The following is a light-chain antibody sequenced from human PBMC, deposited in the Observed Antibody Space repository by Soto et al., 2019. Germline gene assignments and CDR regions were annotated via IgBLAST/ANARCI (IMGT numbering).Light chain of an antibody. CDR3: QQYNNWPPT. J-gene: IGKJ1*01. V-gene: IGKV3-15*01. CDR1: QSVSSN. CDR2: GAS. Sequence: EMVMTQSPATLSVSPGERATLSCRASQSVSSNLAWYQQKPGQAPRLLIYGASTRATGIPARFSGSGSGTEFTLTISSLQSEDFEVYYCQQYNNWPPTFGQGTKVEIK.